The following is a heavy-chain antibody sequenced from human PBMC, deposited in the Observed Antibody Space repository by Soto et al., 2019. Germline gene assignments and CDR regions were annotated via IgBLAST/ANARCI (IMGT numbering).Heavy chain of an antibody. Sequence: SGPTPVNPTQTLTLTCTFSGFSLSTSGVGVGWIRQPPGKALEWLALIYWDDDKRYSPSLKSRLTITKDTSKNQVVLTMTNMDPVDTATYYCAHSSYYYGSGSYYPDYYYYGMDVCGQGTTVTGSS. CDR3: AHSSYYYGSGSYYPDYYYYGMDV. CDR1: GFSLSTSGVG. V-gene: IGHV2-5*02. J-gene: IGHJ6*02. CDR2: IYWDDDK. D-gene: IGHD3-10*01.